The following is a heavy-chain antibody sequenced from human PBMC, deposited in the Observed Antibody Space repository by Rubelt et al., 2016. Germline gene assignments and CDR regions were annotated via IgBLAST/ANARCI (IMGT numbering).Heavy chain of an antibody. Sequence: QVQLVQSGSELKKPGASVKVSCKASGYTFTSYAMNWVRQAPGQGLEWMGWINTNTGNPTYAQGCTGRFVVALDTSVSKAYLQVSSLKAEDTAGYYCARGMRWFGENYWGQGTLVTVSS. D-gene: IGHD3-10*01. CDR1: GYTFTSYA. CDR2: INTNTGNP. CDR3: ARGMRWFGENY. J-gene: IGHJ4*02. V-gene: IGHV7-4-1*02.